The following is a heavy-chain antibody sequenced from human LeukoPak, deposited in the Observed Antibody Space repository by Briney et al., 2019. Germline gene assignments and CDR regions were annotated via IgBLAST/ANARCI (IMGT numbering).Heavy chain of an antibody. V-gene: IGHV3-74*01. CDR2: INQDGRYI. J-gene: IGHJ4*02. CDR1: GFTFDRYW. Sequence: PGGSLRLSCAASGFTFDRYWMHWVRQTPGKRLVWVSRINQDGRYISYADSVQGRFTISRDTAKSTLFLRMNSLRVEDTAIYFCAREETVGGALEDWGQGALVTVSS. CDR3: AREETVGGALED. D-gene: IGHD1-26*01.